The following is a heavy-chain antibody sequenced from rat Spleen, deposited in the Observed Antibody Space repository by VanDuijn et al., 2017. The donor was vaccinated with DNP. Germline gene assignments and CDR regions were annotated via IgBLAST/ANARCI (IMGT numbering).Heavy chain of an antibody. CDR2: ISHDGGSA. V-gene: IGHV5-22*01. CDR1: GFTFSDYY. Sequence: EVQLVESGGGLAQPGRSLKLSCAASGFTFSDYYMAWVRRAPTKGLEWVAYISHDGGSAYNGDSVKGRFTISRDNAKSTLYLQINSLRSEDMATYYCARHVLPLRVWDYWGQGVMVTVSS. D-gene: IGHD1-4*01. J-gene: IGHJ2*01. CDR3: ARHVLPLRVWDY.